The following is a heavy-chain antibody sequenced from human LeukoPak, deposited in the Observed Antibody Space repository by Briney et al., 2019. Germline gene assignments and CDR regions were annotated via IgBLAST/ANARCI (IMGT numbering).Heavy chain of an antibody. V-gene: IGHV3-21*01. D-gene: IGHD3-3*01. J-gene: IGHJ4*02. CDR3: ARVPTWMEYYFDY. CDR1: GFTFSSYS. Sequence: GGSLRLSCAASGFTFSSYSMNWVRQAPGKGLEWVSSISSSSSYIYYADSVKGRFTISRDNAKNSLYLQMNSLRAEDTAVYYCARVPTWMEYYFDYWGQGTLVIVSS. CDR2: ISSSSSYI.